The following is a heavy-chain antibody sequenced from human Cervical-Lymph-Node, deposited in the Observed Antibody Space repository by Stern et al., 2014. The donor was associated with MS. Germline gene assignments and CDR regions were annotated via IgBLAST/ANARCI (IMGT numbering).Heavy chain of an antibody. Sequence: EVQLVESGGGLVQPGRSLRLSCAASGFTFDDYAMHWVRQAPGKGLEWVSGISWNSGSIGYADSVKGRFTISRDNAKNSLYLQMNSLRAEDTALYYCAKGPWLQLSYFDYWGQGTLVTVSS. D-gene: IGHD5-24*01. CDR3: AKGPWLQLSYFDY. CDR2: ISWNSGSI. V-gene: IGHV3-9*01. J-gene: IGHJ4*02. CDR1: GFTFDDYA.